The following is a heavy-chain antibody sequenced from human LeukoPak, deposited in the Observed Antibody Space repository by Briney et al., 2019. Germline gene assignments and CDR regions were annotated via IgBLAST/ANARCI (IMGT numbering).Heavy chain of an antibody. V-gene: IGHV3-9*03. J-gene: IGHJ4*02. D-gene: IGHD4-23*01. CDR3: AKDGGPYGGIRGYFDY. Sequence: GGSLRLSCAASGFTFDDYAMHWVRQAPAKGREWVSGISWNSGSIDYADSVRGRFTISRDNAKKFLFLQMNSLRVEDMALYYCAKDGGPYGGIRGYFDYWGQGTLVTASS. CDR2: ISWNSGSI. CDR1: GFTFDDYA.